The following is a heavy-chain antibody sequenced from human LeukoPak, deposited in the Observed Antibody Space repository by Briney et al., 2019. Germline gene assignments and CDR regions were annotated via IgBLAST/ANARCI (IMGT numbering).Heavy chain of an antibody. CDR1: GGSISSYY. CDR2: IYDSGST. V-gene: IGHV4-59*08. J-gene: IGHJ3*02. CDR3: ARTYSSSWYSAFDI. D-gene: IGHD6-13*01. Sequence: SETLSLTCTVSGGSISSYYWSWIRQPPGKGLEWIAYIYDSGSTNYNPSLKSRVAISVDTSKNQFSLKLRSVTAADTAVYYCARTYSSSWYSAFDIWGQGTMVTVSS.